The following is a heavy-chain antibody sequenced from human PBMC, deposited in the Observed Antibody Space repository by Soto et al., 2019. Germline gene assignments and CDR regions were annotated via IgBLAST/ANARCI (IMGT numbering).Heavy chain of an antibody. D-gene: IGHD2-21*02. CDR3: ARDSLAYCGCDCYPGVRWFDP. CDR1: GGSISSSNW. V-gene: IGHV4-4*02. J-gene: IGHJ5*02. CDR2: IYHSGST. Sequence: QVQLQESGPGLVKPSGTLSLTCAVSGGSISSSNWWSWVRQPPGKGLEWIGEIYHSGSTNYNASLQSRVTISVDKSKNQFSLKLSSVTAADTAVYYCARDSLAYCGCDCYPGVRWFDPWVQGSLVTVSS.